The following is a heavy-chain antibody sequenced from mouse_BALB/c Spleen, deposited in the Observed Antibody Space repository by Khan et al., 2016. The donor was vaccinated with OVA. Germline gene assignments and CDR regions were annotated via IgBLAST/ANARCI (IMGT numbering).Heavy chain of an antibody. CDR1: GYTFTSYV. D-gene: IGHD2-2*01. J-gene: IGHJ3*01. Sequence: VQLQQSGPELVKPGASVKMSCKASGYTFTSYVMHWVKQTPGQGLEWIGYIYPFTGDTKYTDKFKGKATLTSDRSSSTAYMQLSSLTSEDSAVYYESAVTTDYGSFAYWGQGTLVTVSA. V-gene: IGHV1S136*01. CDR2: IYPFTGDT. CDR3: SAVTTDYGSFAY.